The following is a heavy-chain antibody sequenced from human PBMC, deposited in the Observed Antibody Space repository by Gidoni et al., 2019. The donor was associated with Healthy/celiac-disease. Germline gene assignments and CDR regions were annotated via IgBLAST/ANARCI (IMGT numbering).Heavy chain of an antibody. Sequence: QVQLVESGGGVVQPGRSLRLSCAASGFTFSSYGMPWVRQAPGKGLEWVAVISYDGSNKYYADSVKGRFTISRDNSKNTLYLQMNSLRAEDTAVYYCAKDEPRFGELLTAYYYYGMDVWGQGTTVTVSS. D-gene: IGHD3-10*01. CDR3: AKDEPRFGELLTAYYYYGMDV. CDR1: GFTFSSYG. V-gene: IGHV3-30*18. J-gene: IGHJ6*02. CDR2: ISYDGSNK.